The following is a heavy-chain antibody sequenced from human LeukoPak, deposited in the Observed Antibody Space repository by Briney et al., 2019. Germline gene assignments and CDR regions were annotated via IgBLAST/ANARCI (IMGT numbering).Heavy chain of an antibody. CDR3: TTDFLGPHDYGAF. D-gene: IGHD4-17*01. CDR2: VKSKTGAGTT. V-gene: IGHV3-15*01. J-gene: IGHJ2*01. CDR1: GFTFSNAW. Sequence: GGSLRLSCAASGFTFSNAWMSWVRQAPRKGLEWVGRVKSKTGAGTTDYAAPVKGRFTISRDDSKNTLYLQMNSLKTEDTAVYYCTTDFLGPHDYGAFWGRGTLVTVSS.